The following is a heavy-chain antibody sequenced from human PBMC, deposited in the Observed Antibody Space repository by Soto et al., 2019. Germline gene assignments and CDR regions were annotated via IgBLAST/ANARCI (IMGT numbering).Heavy chain of an antibody. CDR3: ARVPYR. J-gene: IGHJ5*02. D-gene: IGHD2-2*01. V-gene: IGHV4-30-2*01. CDR1: GGSISSGGYS. Sequence: SETLSLTCAVSGGSISSGGYSWSWIRQPPGKGLEWIGYIYHRGSTYYNPSLKSRDTISVDRSKNLFSLKLSSVIAADTAVYYCARVPYRWGQGTLVTVSS. CDR2: IYHRGST.